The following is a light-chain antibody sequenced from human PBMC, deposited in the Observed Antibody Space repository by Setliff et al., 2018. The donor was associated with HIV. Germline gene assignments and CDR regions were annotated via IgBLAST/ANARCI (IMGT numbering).Light chain of an antibody. CDR3: CSYARGSTYV. V-gene: IGLV2-23*02. CDR1: SSDVGAYNL. Sequence: QSVLTQPRSVSGSPGQSVTISCTGTSSDVGAYNLVSWYQLPPGKAPQLIIYEVTKRPSGVSNRFSGSKSGNTAALTISGLRAEDEGDYYCCSYARGSTYVFGTGTKVTV. J-gene: IGLJ1*01. CDR2: EVT.